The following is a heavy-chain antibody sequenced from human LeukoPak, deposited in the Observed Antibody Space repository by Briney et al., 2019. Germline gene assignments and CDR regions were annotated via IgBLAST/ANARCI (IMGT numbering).Heavy chain of an antibody. D-gene: IGHD3-3*01. J-gene: IGHJ4*02. Sequence: ASVKVSCKASGYTFTGYYMHWVRQAPGQGLEWMGRINPNSGGTNYAQKFQGRVTMTRDTSISTAYMELSRLRSDDTAVYYCARLKNDFWSGYYGYYFDYWGQGTLVTVSS. CDR3: ARLKNDFWSGYYGYYFDY. CDR1: GYTFTGYY. CDR2: INPNSGGT. V-gene: IGHV1-2*06.